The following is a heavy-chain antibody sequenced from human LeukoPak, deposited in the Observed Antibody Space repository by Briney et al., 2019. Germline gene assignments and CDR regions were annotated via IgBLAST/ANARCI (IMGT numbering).Heavy chain of an antibody. Sequence: SETLSLTCTVSGYSISSGYYWGWIRQPPGKGLEWIGSIYHSGSTYYNPSLKSRVTISVDTSKNQFSLKLSSVTAADTAVYYCARGGYYYDSSGYSDFDYWGQGTLVTVSS. D-gene: IGHD3-22*01. CDR2: IYHSGST. J-gene: IGHJ4*02. CDR3: ARGGYYYDSSGYSDFDY. CDR1: GYSISSGYY. V-gene: IGHV4-38-2*02.